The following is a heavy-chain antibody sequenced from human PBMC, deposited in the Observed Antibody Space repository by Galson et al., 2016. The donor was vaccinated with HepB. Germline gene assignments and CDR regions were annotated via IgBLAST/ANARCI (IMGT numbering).Heavy chain of an antibody. CDR1: GYTFTGYY. V-gene: IGHV1-2*06. Sequence: SVKVSCKASGYTFTGYYMHWVRQAPGQGLQWVGRINPNTGATNYAQNFQGRVTMTRDTSISTAYMELTGLRSDDTAVYFCARRPLPDSRKDDYSSEYSYYGMDVWGQGTTVTVSS. D-gene: IGHD4-11*01. J-gene: IGHJ6*02. CDR2: INPNTGAT. CDR3: ARRPLPDSRKDDYSSEYSYYGMDV.